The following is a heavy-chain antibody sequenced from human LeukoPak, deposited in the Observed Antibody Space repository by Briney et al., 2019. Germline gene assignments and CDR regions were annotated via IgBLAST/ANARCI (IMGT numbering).Heavy chain of an antibody. J-gene: IGHJ4*02. CDR1: GFTFSTYW. V-gene: IGHV3-23*01. CDR2: ISGSGGST. CDR3: AKRDMVRGVAFFDY. D-gene: IGHD3-10*01. Sequence: GGSLRLSCAASGFTFSTYWMSWVRQAPGKGLEWVSAISGSGGSTYYADSVKGRFTISRDNSKNTLYLQMNSLRAEDTAVYYCAKRDMVRGVAFFDYWGQGTLVTVSS.